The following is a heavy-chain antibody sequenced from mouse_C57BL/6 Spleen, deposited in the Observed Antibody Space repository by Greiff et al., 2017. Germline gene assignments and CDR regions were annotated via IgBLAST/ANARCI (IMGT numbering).Heavy chain of an antibody. CDR3: TKEGTGTTYAY. D-gene: IGHD4-1*01. CDR1: GYTFTDYE. CDR2: IDPETGGT. J-gene: IGHJ3*01. V-gene: IGHV1-15*01. Sequence: VKLQESGAELVRPGASVTLSCKASGYTFTDYEMHWVKQTPVHGLEWIGAIDPETGGTAYNQKFKGKAILTADKSSSTAYMELRSLTAEDSAVYYCTKEGTGTTYAYWGQGTLVTVSA.